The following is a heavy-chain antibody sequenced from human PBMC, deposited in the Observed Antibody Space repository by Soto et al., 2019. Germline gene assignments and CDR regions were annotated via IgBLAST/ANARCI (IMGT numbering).Heavy chain of an antibody. CDR3: ARGSLLGSGDAFDI. V-gene: IGHV4-34*01. CDR2: INHSGST. CDR1: GGSFSGYY. J-gene: IGHJ3*02. Sequence: QVQLQQWGAGLLKPSETLSLTCAVYGGSFSGYYWSWIRQPPGKGLEWIGEINHSGSTNYNPSLKSRVTISVDTSKHQFSLKLSSVTAADTAVYYCARGSLLGSGDAFDIWGQGTMGTVSS. D-gene: IGHD3-10*01.